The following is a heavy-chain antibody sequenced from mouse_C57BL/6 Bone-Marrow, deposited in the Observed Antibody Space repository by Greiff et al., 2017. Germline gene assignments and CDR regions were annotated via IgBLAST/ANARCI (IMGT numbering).Heavy chain of an antibody. D-gene: IGHD2-3*01. J-gene: IGHJ2*01. CDR1: GFNIKDDY. CDR3: SSFDGNYFDF. V-gene: IGHV14-4*01. CDR2: IDPEIGDT. Sequence: VQLQQSGAELVRPGASVKLSCTASGFNIKDDYIHWLKQRPEQCLEWIGWIDPEIGDTEYASKFQGKATITSYTSSNTAYLQLSSLTSEDTAVYYCSSFDGNYFDFWGQGTPLTVAS.